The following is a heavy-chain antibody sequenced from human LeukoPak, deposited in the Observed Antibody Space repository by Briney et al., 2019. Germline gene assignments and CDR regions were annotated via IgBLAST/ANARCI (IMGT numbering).Heavy chain of an antibody. Sequence: AASVKLSCKASGGTFSSYAISWVRHAPGQGLEWMGRIIPIFGTANYAQKFQGRVTITTDESTSTAYMELSSLISEDTAVYYCARGGPYDSSGDFDYWGQGTLVTVSS. J-gene: IGHJ4*02. V-gene: IGHV1-69*05. CDR1: GGTFSSYA. D-gene: IGHD3-22*01. CDR3: ARGGPYDSSGDFDY. CDR2: IIPIFGTA.